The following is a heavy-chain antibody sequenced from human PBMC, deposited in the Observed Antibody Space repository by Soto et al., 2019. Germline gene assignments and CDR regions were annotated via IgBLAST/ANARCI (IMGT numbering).Heavy chain of an antibody. CDR1: GFTVSTHG. Sequence: QVQLVESGGGVVQPGRSLRLSCAVSGFTVSTHGMHWVRQAPGKGLEWVAVISRDGNTKYYADSVKGRFTISRDNSRNTLLLEMNSVRGADMAVYYCTGEVASGYWGQGTLVTVSS. CDR2: ISRDGNTK. J-gene: IGHJ4*02. V-gene: IGHV3-30*03. CDR3: TGEVASGY. D-gene: IGHD2-8*02.